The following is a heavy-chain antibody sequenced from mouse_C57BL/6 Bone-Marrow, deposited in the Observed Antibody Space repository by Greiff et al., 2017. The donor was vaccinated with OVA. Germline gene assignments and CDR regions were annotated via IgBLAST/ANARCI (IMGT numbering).Heavy chain of an antibody. V-gene: IGHV1-39*01. CDR1: GYSFTDYN. D-gene: IGHD1-1*01. CDR2: INPNYGTT. J-gene: IGHJ1*03. CDR3: ALGDYYGSSYWYFDV. Sequence: EVQLQESGPELVKPGASVKISCKASGYSFTDYNMNWVKQSNGKSLEWIGVINPNYGTTSYNQKFKGKATLTVDQSSSTAYMQLNSLTSEDSAVYYCALGDYYGSSYWYFDVWGTGTTVTVSS.